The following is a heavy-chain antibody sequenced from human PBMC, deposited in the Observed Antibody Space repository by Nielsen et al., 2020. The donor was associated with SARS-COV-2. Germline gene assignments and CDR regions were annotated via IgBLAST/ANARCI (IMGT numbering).Heavy chain of an antibody. D-gene: IGHD7-27*01. J-gene: IGHJ6*02. CDR1: GFTVSSNY. CDR2: IYTDGSA. CDR3: ARDNWGRMDV. Sequence: GSLKISCAATGFTVSSNYMSLVRQAAGKGLEWAAVIYTDGSASYADSMKGRFTVSRDNSKNTVYLQMNSLRAEDTAVYYCARDNWGRMDVWGQGTTVTVSS. V-gene: IGHV3-66*01.